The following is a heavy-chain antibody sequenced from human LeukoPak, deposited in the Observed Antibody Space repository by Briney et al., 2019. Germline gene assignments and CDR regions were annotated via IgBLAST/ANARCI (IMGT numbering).Heavy chain of an antibody. J-gene: IGHJ3*01. V-gene: IGHV1-24*01. CDR3: ATGAAFVVVVAATRPTTVTNDY. CDR1: GYTLTELS. Sequence: GASVKVSCKVSGYTLTELSMHWVRQAPGKGLEWMGGFDPEDGETIYAQKFQGRVTMTEDTSTDTAYMELSSLRSEDTAVYYCATGAAFVVVVAATRPTTVTNDYWGQGTMVTVSS. D-gene: IGHD2-15*01. CDR2: FDPEDGET.